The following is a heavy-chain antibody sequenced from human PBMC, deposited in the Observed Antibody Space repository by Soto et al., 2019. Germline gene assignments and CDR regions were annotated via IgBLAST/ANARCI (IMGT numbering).Heavy chain of an antibody. D-gene: IGHD3-16*01. CDR1: GFSLSVYW. CDR2: VREDGSEK. Sequence: EVQLVESGGGLVQPGGSLRLSCAASGFSLSVYWMNWVRQAPGKGLEWVANVREDGSEKYYVDSVKGRFTISRDNAKNSLYLQMNSLRVEDTPVYYCARGRGSYWGLGTLVTVSS. CDR3: ARGRGSY. J-gene: IGHJ4*02. V-gene: IGHV3-7*03.